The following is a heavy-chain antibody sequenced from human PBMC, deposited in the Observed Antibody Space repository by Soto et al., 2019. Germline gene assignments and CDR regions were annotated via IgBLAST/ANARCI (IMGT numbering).Heavy chain of an antibody. J-gene: IGHJ6*02. CDR1: GYTFTGYY. V-gene: IGHV1-2*04. CDR3: ARGYEFWSGYYYYYGMDV. D-gene: IGHD3-3*01. Sequence: ASVKVSCKASGYTFTGYYMHWVRQAPGQGLEWMGWINPNSGGTNYAQKFQGWVTMTRDTSISTAYMELSRLRSDDTAVYYCARGYEFWSGYYYYYGMDVWCQGTTVTVSS. CDR2: INPNSGGT.